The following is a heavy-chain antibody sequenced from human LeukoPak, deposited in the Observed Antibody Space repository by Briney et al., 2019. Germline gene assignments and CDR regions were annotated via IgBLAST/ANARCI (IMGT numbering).Heavy chain of an antibody. CDR1: GFTFGDYA. J-gene: IGHJ4*02. CDR2: IRSKAYGGTT. Sequence: PGGSLRLSCTASGFTFGDYAMSWFRQAPGKGLEWVGFIRSKAYGGTTEYAASVKGRFTISRDDSKSIAYLQMNSLKTEDTAVYYCTSASGTWYPIFDYWGQGTLVTVSS. V-gene: IGHV3-49*03. CDR3: TSASGTWYPIFDY. D-gene: IGHD1/OR15-1a*01.